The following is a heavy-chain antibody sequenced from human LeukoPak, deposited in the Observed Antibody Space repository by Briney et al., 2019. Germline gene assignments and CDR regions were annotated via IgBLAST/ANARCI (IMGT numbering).Heavy chain of an antibody. CDR3: AKELYDFWSGRPDY. CDR1: GFTFSSYA. CDR2: ISGSGGST. V-gene: IGHV3-23*01. D-gene: IGHD3-3*01. Sequence: GGSLRLSCAASGFTFSSYAMSWVRQAPGKGLEWVSAISGSGGSTYYADSVKGRFTISRDNSKNTLYLQMNSPRAEDTAVYYCAKELYDFWSGRPDYWGQGTLVTVSS. J-gene: IGHJ4*02.